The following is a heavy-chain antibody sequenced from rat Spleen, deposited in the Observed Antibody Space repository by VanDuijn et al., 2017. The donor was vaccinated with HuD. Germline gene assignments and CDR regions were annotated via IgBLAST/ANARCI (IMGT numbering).Heavy chain of an antibody. CDR2: ISIGGGTA. CDR3: ARPHSSHYVMDA. D-gene: IGHD1-8*01. J-gene: IGHJ4*01. Sequence: EVQLVESGGGLVQPGRSLKLSCAASGFTFSNYYMAWVRQAPTKGLEWVAYISIGGGTAFYRDSVKGRFTISRDNAKSTLYLQMNSLRSEDTATYYCARPHSSHYVMDAWGQGASVTVSS. V-gene: IGHV5-27*01. CDR1: GFTFSNYY.